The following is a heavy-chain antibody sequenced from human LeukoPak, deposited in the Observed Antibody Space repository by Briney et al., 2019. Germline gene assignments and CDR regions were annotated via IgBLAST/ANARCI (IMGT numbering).Heavy chain of an antibody. CDR3: ARSVPDYTRFDY. V-gene: IGHV3-23*05. CDR2: FKTKYNQV. J-gene: IGHJ4*02. D-gene: IGHD4-11*01. CDR1: GFTSNDYA. Sequence: PGGSLRLSCEASGFTSNDYAMNWVRQAPGKGLEWVSTFKTKYNQVYYAESVRGRFTISTDNSKNTVFLQMNSLGAEDTALYYCARSVPDYTRFDYWGQGALVTVSS.